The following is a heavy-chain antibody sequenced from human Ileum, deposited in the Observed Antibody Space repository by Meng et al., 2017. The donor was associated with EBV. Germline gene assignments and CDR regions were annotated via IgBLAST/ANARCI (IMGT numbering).Heavy chain of an antibody. V-gene: IGHV4-30-2*01. CDR1: GGSISSGGYS. Sequence: QLQLQEHGSGMVKPSETLPLSCAVSGGSISSGGYSWNWIRQPPGKGLQWIGYIYYSGSAYYNPSLKSRVTLSVDRSTNQFSLNLSSVTAADTAVYYCARGAYFDYWGQGTLVTVSS. CDR3: ARGAYFDY. CDR2: IYYSGSA. J-gene: IGHJ4*02.